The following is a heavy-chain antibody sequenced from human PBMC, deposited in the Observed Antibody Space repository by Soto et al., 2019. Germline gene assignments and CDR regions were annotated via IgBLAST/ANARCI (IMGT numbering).Heavy chain of an antibody. CDR3: AKDLQSYGDYDYYCYGMDV. CDR2: ISYDGTNK. D-gene: IGHD4-17*01. J-gene: IGHJ6*02. V-gene: IGHV3-30*18. CDR1: GFTFSTYG. Sequence: QVQLVASGGGEVQPGRSLTISCAASGFTFSTYGMHWFRQTPGKGLEWVAVISYDGTNKFYSDSVKGRFTISRDNIKNSLTLQMNGLRADDTAVYSCAKDLQSYGDYDYYCYGMDVWGLGTRVSVSS.